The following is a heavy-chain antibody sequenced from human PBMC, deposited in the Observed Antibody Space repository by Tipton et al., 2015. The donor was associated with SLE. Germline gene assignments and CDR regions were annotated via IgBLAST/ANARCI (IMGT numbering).Heavy chain of an antibody. D-gene: IGHD4-17*01. CDR2: IWYDGSNK. V-gene: IGHV3-30*18. CDR3: TKDDHYGANAPRYFDL. Sequence: SLRLSCAASGFTFSSYGMHWVRQAPGKGLEWVAVIWYDGSNKYYVDSVEGRFTISRDNSKNTLYLQMNSLRAEDTAVYYCTKDDHYGANAPRYFDLGGRGTLVTVSS. J-gene: IGHJ2*01. CDR1: GFTFSSYG.